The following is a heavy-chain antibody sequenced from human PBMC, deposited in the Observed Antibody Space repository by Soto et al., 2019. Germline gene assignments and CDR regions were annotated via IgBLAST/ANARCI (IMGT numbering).Heavy chain of an antibody. CDR1: GFTFTRYR. V-gene: IGHV3-23*01. CDR2: IGASGDIP. D-gene: IGHD2-21*02. CDR3: AKDDVTDRGDDYFDY. Sequence: PGGSLRLSCAASGFTFTRYRMYWVRQAPGKGLEWVAGIGASGDIPWYADSVQGRLSISRDNSKNTLYLQLNSLRFEDTAVYYCAKDDVTDRGDDYFDYWGPGTLVTVSS. J-gene: IGHJ4*02.